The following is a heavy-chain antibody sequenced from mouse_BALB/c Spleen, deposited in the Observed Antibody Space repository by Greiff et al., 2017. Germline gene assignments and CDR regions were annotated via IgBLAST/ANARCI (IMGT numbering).Heavy chain of an antibody. J-gene: IGHJ3*01. CDR3: ATRPDGYYSY. CDR2: IDPENGNT. CDR1: GFNIKDYY. Sequence: EVQLQQSGAELVRPGALVKLSCKASGFNIKDYYMHWVKQRPEQGLEWIGWIDPENGNTIYDPKFQGKASITADTSSNTAYLQLSSLTSEDTAVYYCATRPDGYYSYWGQGTLVTVSA. V-gene: IGHV14-1*02. D-gene: IGHD2-3*01.